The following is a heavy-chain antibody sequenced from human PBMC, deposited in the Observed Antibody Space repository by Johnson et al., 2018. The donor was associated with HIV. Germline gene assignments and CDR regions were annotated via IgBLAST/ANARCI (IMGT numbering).Heavy chain of an antibody. CDR2: ISSSRSTI. CDR3: ASGDPPNVFNI. CDR1: GFTFDDYG. D-gene: IGHD7-27*01. V-gene: IGHV3-11*04. J-gene: IGHJ3*02. Sequence: QVQLVESGGGVVRPGGSLRLSCAASGFTFDDYGMSLIRQAPGKGLEWVSYISSSRSTIYHAAPVKGRFTISRDNAKNSLYLQMVSLRAEDTAVYYCASGDPPNVFNIWGRGTVVTVSS.